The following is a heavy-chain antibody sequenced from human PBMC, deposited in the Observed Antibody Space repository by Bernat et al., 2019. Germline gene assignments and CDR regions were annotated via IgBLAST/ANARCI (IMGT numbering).Heavy chain of an antibody. J-gene: IGHJ6*02. CDR1: GFTFSSYA. Sequence: EVQLLESGGGLVQPGGSLRLSCAASGFTFSSYAMSWVRQAPGKGLEWVANIKQDGSEKYYVDSVKGRFTISRDNAKNSLYLQMNSLRAEDTAVYYCARVRITIFGVVIGMDVWGQGTTVTVSS. D-gene: IGHD3-3*01. CDR3: ARVRITIFGVVIGMDV. V-gene: IGHV3-7*03. CDR2: IKQDGSEK.